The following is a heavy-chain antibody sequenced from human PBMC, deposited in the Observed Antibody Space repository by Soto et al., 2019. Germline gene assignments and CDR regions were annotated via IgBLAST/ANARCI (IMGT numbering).Heavy chain of an antibody. CDR2: ISGSGGST. Sequence: GGSLRLSCAASGFTFSSYAMSWVRQAPGKGLEWVSAISGSGGSTYYADSVKGRFTISRDNSKNTLYLQMNSLRAEDTAVYYCAKGGYCSGGSRRGDALDIWGQGTMVTVSS. CDR1: GFTFSSYA. J-gene: IGHJ3*02. D-gene: IGHD2-15*01. V-gene: IGHV3-23*01. CDR3: AKGGYCSGGSRRGDALDI.